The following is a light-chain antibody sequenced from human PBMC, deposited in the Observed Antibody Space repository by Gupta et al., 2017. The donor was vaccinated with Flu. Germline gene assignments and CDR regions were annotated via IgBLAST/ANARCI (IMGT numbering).Light chain of an antibody. CDR1: EGRGCSDVNSY. V-gene: IGKV2-30*01. CDR2: QGS. J-gene: IGKJ1*01. Sequence: TLGQAASSSCRSSEGRGCSDVNSYLNWCQQRPGQAPRRLIYQGSGLECGVPDRISGSGSGPDFTLTISRVEAEDIGVYYCRQGKHWRSTFGQGTKVEIK. CDR3: RQGKHWRST.